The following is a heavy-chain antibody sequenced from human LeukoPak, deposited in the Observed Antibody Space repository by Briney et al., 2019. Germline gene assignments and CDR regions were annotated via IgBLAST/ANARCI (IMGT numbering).Heavy chain of an antibody. CDR2: IYYSGST. CDR3: ARESPTYYYDSSGYFFDY. V-gene: IGHV4-59*01. J-gene: IGHJ4*02. CDR1: GGSISSYY. Sequence: SETLSLTCTVSGGSISSYYWSWIRQPPGKGLEWIGYIYYSGSTNYNPSLKSRVTISVDTSKNQFSLKLSSVPAADTAVYYCARESPTYYYDSSGYFFDYWGQGTLVTVSS. D-gene: IGHD3-22*01.